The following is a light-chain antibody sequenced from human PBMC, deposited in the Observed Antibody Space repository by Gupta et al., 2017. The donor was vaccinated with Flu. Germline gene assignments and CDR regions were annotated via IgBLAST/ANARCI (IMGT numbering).Light chain of an antibody. V-gene: IGLV2-14*01. J-gene: IGLJ3*02. CDR1: SSDVGFDNY. CDR2: EVN. CDR3: NSFTETNARV. Sequence: TSSDVGFDNYISWYQQHPGKAPKLLSYEVNKRPSGVSNRFSGSKSDNTGSLAISGLQAEDEADYCCNSFTETNARVFGGGTKVTVL.